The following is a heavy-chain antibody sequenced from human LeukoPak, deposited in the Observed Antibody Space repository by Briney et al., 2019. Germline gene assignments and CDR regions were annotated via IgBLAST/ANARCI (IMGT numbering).Heavy chain of an antibody. J-gene: IGHJ4*02. Sequence: GGSLRLSCAASGFTFSSYGMHWVRQAPGKGLEWVAVISYDGSNKYYADSVKGRFTISRDNSKNTLYLQMNSLRAEDTAVYYCAKDVDTLFDYWGQGTLVTVSS. D-gene: IGHD2-2*02. CDR2: ISYDGSNK. V-gene: IGHV3-30*18. CDR1: GFTFSSYG. CDR3: AKDVDTLFDY.